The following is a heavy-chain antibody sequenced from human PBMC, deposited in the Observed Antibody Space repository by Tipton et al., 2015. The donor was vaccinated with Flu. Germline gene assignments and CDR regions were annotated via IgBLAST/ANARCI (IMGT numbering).Heavy chain of an antibody. CDR3: ARDEGGTYPD. CDR1: GGSIRSYY. CDR2: VYDDGRT. V-gene: IGHV3-53*01. Sequence: LSLTCTISGGSIRSYYMSWVRQPPGKGLEWVSIVYDDGRTYYADSVEGRFAISRDNSKNILYLQMNSLRADDTAVYFCARDEGGTYPDWGQGTLVTVSS. J-gene: IGHJ4*02. D-gene: IGHD1-14*01.